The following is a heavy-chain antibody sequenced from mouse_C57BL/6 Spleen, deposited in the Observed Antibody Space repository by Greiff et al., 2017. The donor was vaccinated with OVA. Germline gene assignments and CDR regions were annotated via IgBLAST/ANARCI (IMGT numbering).Heavy chain of an antibody. CDR1: GYTFTSYW. CDR3: ARGKSYYTDYDY. CDR2: INPSSGDT. V-gene: IGHV1-7*01. J-gene: IGHJ2*01. D-gene: IGHD1-1*01. Sequence: VQLQQSGAELAKPGASVKLSCKASGYTFTSYWMHWVKQRPGQGLEWIGNINPSSGDTKYNQQFQDKATLTADKSSSTAYMQLSSLTYVDSAVYDCARGKSYYTDYDYWGQGTTLTVSS.